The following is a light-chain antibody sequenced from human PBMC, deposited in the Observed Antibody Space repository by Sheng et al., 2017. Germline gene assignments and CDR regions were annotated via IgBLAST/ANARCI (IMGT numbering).Light chain of an antibody. Sequence: DIQMTQSPSSLSASVGDRVTITCRASQSISSYLNWYQQKPGKAPKLLIYTASSLQHGVPSRFSGSGSGTDFTLSISSLQPEDFATYFCQQSYSTPLTFGAGTKVEIK. J-gene: IGKJ4*01. CDR3: QQSYSTPLT. CDR2: TAS. CDR1: QSISSY. V-gene: IGKV1-39*01.